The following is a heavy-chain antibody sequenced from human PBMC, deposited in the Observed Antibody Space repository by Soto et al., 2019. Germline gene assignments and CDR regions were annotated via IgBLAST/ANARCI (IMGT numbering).Heavy chain of an antibody. D-gene: IGHD6-25*01. CDR3: ARGNIAAYGTNFDT. CDR2: IYYSGNI. Sequence: VQLQESGPRLVKPSETLSLTCTVSADSVTSRSYYCTWVRQPPGKRLEWIGYIYYSGNINYNPSHKRRFTIAVNTYTTQFSLTRTSVTAADTAIYSCARGNIAAYGTNFDTCGNGIPGTVSS. V-gene: IGHV4-61*01. J-gene: IGHJ6*04. CDR1: ADSVTSRSYY.